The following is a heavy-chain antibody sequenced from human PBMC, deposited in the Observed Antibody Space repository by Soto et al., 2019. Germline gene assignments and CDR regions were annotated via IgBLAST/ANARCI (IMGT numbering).Heavy chain of an antibody. D-gene: IGHD6-19*01. CDR3: AGYTSGWSFDY. J-gene: IGHJ4*02. CDR1: GGSISSYY. Sequence: QVQLQESGPGLVKPSETLSLTCTVSGGSISSYYWSWIRQPPGKGLEWIGSSYYGGGTNYNPSLKSRVTISVDTSKSQFSLKLSSVTAADTAVYYCAGYTSGWSFDYWGQGTLVTVTS. V-gene: IGHV4-59*01. CDR2: SYYGGGT.